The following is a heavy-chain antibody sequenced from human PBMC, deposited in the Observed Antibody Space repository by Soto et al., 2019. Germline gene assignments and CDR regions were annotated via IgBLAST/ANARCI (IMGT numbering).Heavy chain of an antibody. CDR1: GGTFSSYT. Sequence: ASVKVSCKASGGTFSSYTISWVRQAPGQGLEWMGRIIPILGIANYAQKFQGRVTITADKSTSTAYMELSSLRSEDTAVYYCAREIGGSYYFDYWGQGTLVTVSS. CDR3: AREIGGSYYFDY. J-gene: IGHJ4*02. V-gene: IGHV1-69*04. D-gene: IGHD1-26*01. CDR2: IIPILGIA.